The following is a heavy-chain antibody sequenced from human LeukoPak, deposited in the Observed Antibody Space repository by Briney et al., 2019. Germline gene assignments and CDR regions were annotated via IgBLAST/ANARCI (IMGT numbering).Heavy chain of an antibody. D-gene: IGHD1-26*01. CDR2: ISSSSSYI. J-gene: IGHJ4*02. Sequence: PGGSLRLSCAASGFTFSSYSMNWVRQAPGKGLEWVSSISSSSSYIYYADSVKGRFTISRDNSKNTLYLQMNSLRAEDTAVYYCARGPPRVGATTLVGFDYWGQGTLVTVSS. CDR3: ARGPPRVGATTLVGFDY. CDR1: GFTFSSYS. V-gene: IGHV3-21*01.